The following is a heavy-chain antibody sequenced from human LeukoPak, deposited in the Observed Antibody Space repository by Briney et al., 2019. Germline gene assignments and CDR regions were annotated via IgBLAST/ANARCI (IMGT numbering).Heavy chain of an antibody. V-gene: IGHV1-24*01. CDR3: ATARTGMTTVTWGHY. CDR1: GYTLTELS. CDR2: FDPEDGET. J-gene: IGHJ4*02. Sequence: GASVKVSCKASGYTLTELSMHWVRQAPGKGLEWMGGFDPEDGETIYAQKFQGRVTMTEDTSTDTAYMELSSLRSEDTAVYYCATARTGMTTVTWGHYWGQGTLVTVSS. D-gene: IGHD4-17*01.